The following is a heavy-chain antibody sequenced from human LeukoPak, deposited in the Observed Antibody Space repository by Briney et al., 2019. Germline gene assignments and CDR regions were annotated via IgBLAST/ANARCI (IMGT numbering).Heavy chain of an antibody. CDR3: ARDPSNSAGYHAHFDS. V-gene: IGHV1-18*04. CDR2: ISCYNGDT. Sequence: GASVKLSCKASGYTFTHHGISWVRQAPGQGLEWMGWISCYNGDTMYAQNVQGRATMTTDTSTTTAYIELRSLSSDDTAMYYCARDPSNSAGYHAHFDSWGQGTLVTVSS. J-gene: IGHJ4*02. D-gene: IGHD5-12*01. CDR1: GYTFTHHG.